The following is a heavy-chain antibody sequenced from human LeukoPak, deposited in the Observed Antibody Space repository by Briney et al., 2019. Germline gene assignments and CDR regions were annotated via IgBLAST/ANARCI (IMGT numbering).Heavy chain of an antibody. Sequence: AGGSLRLSCAASGFTFSRYSMNWVRQAPGKGLEWVSSISSISSYIYYADSVKGRFTISRDNAKNSLHLQMNSVRAEDTAVYYCARARDGYSDYWGQGTLVTVSS. J-gene: IGHJ4*02. CDR1: GFTFSRYS. CDR2: ISSISSYI. V-gene: IGHV3-21*01. CDR3: ARARDGYSDY. D-gene: IGHD5-24*01.